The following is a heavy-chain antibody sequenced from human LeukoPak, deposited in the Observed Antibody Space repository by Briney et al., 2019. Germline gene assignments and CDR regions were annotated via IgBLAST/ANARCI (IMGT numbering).Heavy chain of an antibody. CDR3: AKDGWYAEYFQH. CDR1: GFTFSSYA. CDR2: ISGSGGST. D-gene: IGHD6-19*01. J-gene: IGHJ1*01. V-gene: IGHV3-23*01. Sequence: TGGSLRLSCAASGFTFSSYAMSWVRQARGKGLECVSAISGSGGSTYYADSVKGRFTISRDNSKNTLYLQMNSLRAEDTAVYYCAKDGWYAEYFQHWGQGTLVTVSS.